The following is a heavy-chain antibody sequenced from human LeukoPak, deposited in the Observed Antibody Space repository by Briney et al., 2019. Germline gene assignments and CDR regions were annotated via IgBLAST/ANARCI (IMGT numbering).Heavy chain of an antibody. Sequence: PSETLSLTCTVSGGSISSYYWSWIRQPPGKGLEWIGYIYYSGSTNYNPSLKSRVTISVDTSKNQFSLKLSSVTAADTAVYYCARHDYSNYPPSSWFDPWGRGTLVTVSS. CDR3: ARHDYSNYPPSSWFDP. CDR1: GGSISSYY. CDR2: IYYSGST. J-gene: IGHJ5*02. V-gene: IGHV4-59*08. D-gene: IGHD4-11*01.